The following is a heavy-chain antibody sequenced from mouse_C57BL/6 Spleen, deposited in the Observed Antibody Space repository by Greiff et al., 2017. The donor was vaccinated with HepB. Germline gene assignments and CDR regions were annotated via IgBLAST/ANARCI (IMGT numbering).Heavy chain of an antibody. Sequence: QVQLQQPGAELVKPGASVKLSCTASGYTFTSYWMHWVKQRPGQGLEWIGMIHPNSGSTNYNEKFKSKTTLAVDKSFSTAYMQLSSLTSEYSAVYYCARSEVGMDYWGQGTSVTVSS. D-gene: IGHD1-1*01. CDR3: ARSEVGMDY. CDR2: IHPNSGST. CDR1: GYTFTSYW. V-gene: IGHV1-64*01. J-gene: IGHJ4*01.